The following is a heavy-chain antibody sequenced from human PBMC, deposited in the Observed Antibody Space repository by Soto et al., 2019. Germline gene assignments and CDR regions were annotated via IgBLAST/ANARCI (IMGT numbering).Heavy chain of an antibody. CDR2: IYYSGST. Sequence: PSETLSLTCTVSGGSISSGGYYWSWIRQHPGKGLEWIGYIYYSGSTYYNPSLKSRVTISVDTSKNQFSLKLSSVTAADTAVYYCARLPLVPGYSSGWYFDYWGQGTLVTVSS. CDR1: GGSISSGGYY. V-gene: IGHV4-31*03. CDR3: ARLPLVPGYSSGWYFDY. J-gene: IGHJ4*02. D-gene: IGHD6-19*01.